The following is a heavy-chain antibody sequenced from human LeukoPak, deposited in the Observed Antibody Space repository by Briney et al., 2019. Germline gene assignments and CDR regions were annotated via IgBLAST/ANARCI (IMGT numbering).Heavy chain of an antibody. J-gene: IGHJ4*02. CDR3: ASGPAYDILTGYLQYYFDY. Sequence: GESLKISCKGSGYSSTSYWIGWVRQMPGKGLEWMGIIYPGDSDTRYSPSFQGQVTISADKSISTAYLQWSSLKASDTAMYYCASGPAYDILTGYLQYYFDYWGQGTLVTVSS. CDR1: GYSSTSYW. V-gene: IGHV5-51*01. D-gene: IGHD3-9*01. CDR2: IYPGDSDT.